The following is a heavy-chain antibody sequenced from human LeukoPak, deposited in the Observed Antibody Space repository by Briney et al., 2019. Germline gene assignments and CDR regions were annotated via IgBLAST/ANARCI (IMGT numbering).Heavy chain of an antibody. D-gene: IGHD2-21*02. CDR1: GFTFSGFW. CDR2: INSDGSST. CDR3: ARVRTVTGIGGYDY. J-gene: IGHJ4*02. Sequence: PGGSLRLSCAASGFTFSGFWMHWVRQAPGKGLVWVSPINSDGSSTTYADSVKGRFTISRDNAKNTLYLELNSLRAEDTALYYCARVRTVTGIGGYDYWGQGTLVTVSS. V-gene: IGHV3-74*01.